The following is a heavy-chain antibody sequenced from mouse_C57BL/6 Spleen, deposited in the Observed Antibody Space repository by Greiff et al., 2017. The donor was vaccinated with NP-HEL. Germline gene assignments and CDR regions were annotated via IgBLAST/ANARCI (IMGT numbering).Heavy chain of an antibody. V-gene: IGHV1-18*01. D-gene: IGHD1-1*01. CDR3: ARSRIYYYGSSSPFAY. CDR1: GYTFTDYN. CDR2: INPNNGGT. Sequence: VQLKQSGPELVKPGASVKIPCKASGYTFTDYNMDWVKQSHGKSLEWIGDINPNNGGTIYNQKFKGKATLTVDKSSSTAYMELRSLTSEDTAVYYCARSRIYYYGSSSPFAYWGQGTLVTVSA. J-gene: IGHJ3*01.